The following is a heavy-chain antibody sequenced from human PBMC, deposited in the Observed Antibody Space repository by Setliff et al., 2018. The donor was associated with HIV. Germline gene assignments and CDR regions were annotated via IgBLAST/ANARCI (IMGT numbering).Heavy chain of an antibody. D-gene: IGHD2-2*01. CDR1: GDTLSSYA. Sequence: SVKVSCKASGDTLSSYAITWVRQAPGQGLEWMGGIIPMFSTANYAQKFQGRVTITADESTSTAYMELNSLRSEDTAVYYCAKYQLPYNWFAPWGRGTLVTVSS. CDR3: AKYQLPYNWFAP. J-gene: IGHJ5*02. CDR2: IIPMFSTA. V-gene: IGHV1-69*13.